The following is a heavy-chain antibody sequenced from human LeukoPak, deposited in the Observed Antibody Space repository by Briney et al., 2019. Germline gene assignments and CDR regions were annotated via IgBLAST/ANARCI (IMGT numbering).Heavy chain of an antibody. Sequence: ASVKVSCKASGYTFTTYDINWVRQATGQGLEWMGWMSPNSGNTGYAQEFQGRVTMTRDTSITTAYMELNSLRSEDTAIYYCARGEWELGYWGQGPLVTVSS. J-gene: IGHJ4*02. V-gene: IGHV1-8*01. CDR3: ARGEWELGY. CDR1: GYTFTTYD. D-gene: IGHD1-26*01. CDR2: MSPNSGNT.